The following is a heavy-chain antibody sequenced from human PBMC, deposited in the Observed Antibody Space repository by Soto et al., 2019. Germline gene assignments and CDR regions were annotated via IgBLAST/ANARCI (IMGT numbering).Heavy chain of an antibody. V-gene: IGHV1-8*01. CDR1: GYSFTNND. Sequence: ASVKVSCKASGYSFTNNDVSWVRQATGQGLEWMGWMNPGSGDTGYAQKFQGRVTMTRDISIATAYMELSSLRSDDTAIYYCARMATFGSLNWFDTWGQGTQVTVS. D-gene: IGHD3-16*01. CDR3: ARMATFGSLNWFDT. CDR2: MNPGSGDT. J-gene: IGHJ5*02.